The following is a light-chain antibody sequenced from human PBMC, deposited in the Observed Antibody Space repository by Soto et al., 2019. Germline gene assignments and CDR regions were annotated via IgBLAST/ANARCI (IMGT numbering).Light chain of an antibody. V-gene: IGKV3-20*01. CDR3: QQHASLPTT. Sequence: VLAQSQSTLSLSPGNGATSSCRAGHTSSSSYLDWCQQKPGQAPRVIMYGASSRATGIPDRFSGSGSGTNFTLTISRLQPEDFAVYFCQQHASLPTTFGRGTQVDIK. J-gene: IGKJ3*01. CDR2: GAS. CDR1: HTSSSSY.